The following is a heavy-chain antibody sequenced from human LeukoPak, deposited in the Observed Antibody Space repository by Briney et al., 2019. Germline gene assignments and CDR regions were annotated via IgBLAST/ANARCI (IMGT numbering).Heavy chain of an antibody. Sequence: ASVKVSCKAFGYSFNAYYIYWVRQDPGQGLEWMGRINPNSGDTQYAQKFQGRVSMTRDTSTSTVYMELSSLRSDDTAVYYCARGRGEQRNWYAWFDPWGQGILVTVSS. V-gene: IGHV1-2*02. J-gene: IGHJ5*02. CDR2: INPNSGDT. CDR3: ARGRGEQRNWYAWFDP. D-gene: IGHD1-1*01. CDR1: GYSFNAYY.